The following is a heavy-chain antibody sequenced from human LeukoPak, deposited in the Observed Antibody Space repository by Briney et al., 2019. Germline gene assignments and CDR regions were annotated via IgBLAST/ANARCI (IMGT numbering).Heavy chain of an antibody. CDR2: ISYDGSNK. Sequence: PGRSLRLSCAASGFTFSSSTMHWVRQAPGKGLEWVAVISYDGSNKYYADSVKGRFTISRDNSKNTLYLQMNSLRAEDTAVYYCAKGGVFGELLSNGDAFDIWGQGTMVTVSS. D-gene: IGHD3-10*01. CDR1: GFTFSSST. V-gene: IGHV3-30*04. CDR3: AKGGVFGELLSNGDAFDI. J-gene: IGHJ3*02.